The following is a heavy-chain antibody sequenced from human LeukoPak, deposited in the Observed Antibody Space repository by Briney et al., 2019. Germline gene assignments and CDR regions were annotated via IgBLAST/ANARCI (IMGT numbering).Heavy chain of an antibody. CDR3: AKALRYDSSGAVDY. CDR1: GFTFSSYA. J-gene: IGHJ4*02. V-gene: IGHV3-23*01. Sequence: GGSLRLSCAASGFTFSSYAMSWVRQAPGKGLEWVSAISGSGGSTYYADSVKGRFTISRDNSKNTLYLQMNSLRAEDTAVYYCAKALRYDSSGAVDYWGQGTLVTVSS. CDR2: ISGSGGST. D-gene: IGHD3-22*01.